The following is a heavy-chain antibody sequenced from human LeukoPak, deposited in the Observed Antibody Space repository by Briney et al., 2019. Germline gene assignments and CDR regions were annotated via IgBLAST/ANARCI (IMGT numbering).Heavy chain of an antibody. CDR3: ARVPYSSGWKDAFDI. D-gene: IGHD6-19*01. Sequence: GGSLRLSCAASGFTFDDYGMSWVRQAPGKGLEWVSGINWNGGSTGYADSVKGRFTISRDNAKNSLYLQMNSLRAEDTALYYCARVPYSSGWKDAFDIWGQGTMVTVSS. CDR2: INWNGGST. V-gene: IGHV3-20*04. J-gene: IGHJ3*02. CDR1: GFTFDDYG.